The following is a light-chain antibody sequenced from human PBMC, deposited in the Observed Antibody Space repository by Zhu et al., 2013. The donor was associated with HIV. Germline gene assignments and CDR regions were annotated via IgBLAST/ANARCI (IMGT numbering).Light chain of an antibody. CDR3: QAWDSGTVV. CDR1: SSNIGNNA. Sequence: QSVLTQPPSVSEAPRQRVTISCSGSSSNIGNNAVNWYQQLPGKAPKLLIYYDDLLPSGVSDRFSGSKSGTSASLAISGLQSEDEADYYCQAWDSGTVVFGGGTKLTVL. V-gene: IGLV1-36*01. J-gene: IGLJ2*01. CDR2: YDD.